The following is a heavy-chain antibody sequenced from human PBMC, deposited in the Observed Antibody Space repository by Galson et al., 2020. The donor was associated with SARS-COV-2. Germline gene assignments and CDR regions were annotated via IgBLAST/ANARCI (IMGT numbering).Heavy chain of an antibody. CDR3: ARRGGIVLMVYAYNWFDP. CDR2: INPNSGGT. Sequence: ASVKVSCKASGYTFTGYYMHWVRQAPGQGLEWMGWINPNSGGTNYAQKFPGRVTMTRDTSISTAYMELSRLRSDDTAVYYCARRGGIVLMVYAYNWFDPWGQGTLVTVSS. J-gene: IGHJ5*02. D-gene: IGHD2-8*01. CDR1: GYTFTGYY. V-gene: IGHV1-2*02.